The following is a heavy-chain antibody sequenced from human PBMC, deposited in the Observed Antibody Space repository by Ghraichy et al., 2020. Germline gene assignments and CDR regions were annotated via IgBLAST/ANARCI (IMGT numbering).Heavy chain of an antibody. V-gene: IGHV4-30-4*07. CDR3: AREQDAMDV. Sequence: SQTLSLTCAVSGGSTSSGGYSWSWIRQPPGKGLEWIGYIYYSGSTYYNPSLKSRVTISVDTSKNQLSLKLSSVTAADTAVYYCAREQDAMDVWGKGTTVTVSS. CDR2: IYYSGST. J-gene: IGHJ6*04. CDR1: GGSTSSGGYS.